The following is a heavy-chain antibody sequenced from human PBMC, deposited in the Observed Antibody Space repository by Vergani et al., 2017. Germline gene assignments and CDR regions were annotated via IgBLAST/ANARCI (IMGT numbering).Heavy chain of an antibody. V-gene: IGHV1-69*01. CDR1: GGTFSSYA. Sequence: QVQLVQSGAEVKKPGSSVKVSCKASGGTFSSYAISWVRQAPGQGLEWMGGIIPIFGTANYAQKFQGRVTITADESTSTAYMELSSLRSEDTAVYYCARDRRGSLQTHRGYYYDSSGYWAYWGQGTLVTVSS. CDR3: ARDRRGSLQTHRGYYYDSSGYWAY. D-gene: IGHD3-22*01. J-gene: IGHJ4*02. CDR2: IIPIFGTA.